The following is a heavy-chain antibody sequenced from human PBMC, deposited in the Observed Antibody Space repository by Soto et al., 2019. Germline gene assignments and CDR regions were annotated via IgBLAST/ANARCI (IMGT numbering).Heavy chain of an antibody. Sequence: ASVKVFCKASGYTFTSYGISWVRQAPGQGLEWMGWISAYNGNTNYAQKLQGRVTMTTDTSTSTAYMELRSLRSDDTAVYYCARDTEGSWAAADHYYGMDVWGQGTTVTVSS. V-gene: IGHV1-18*04. CDR1: GYTFTSYG. CDR2: ISAYNGNT. CDR3: ARDTEGSWAAADHYYGMDV. D-gene: IGHD6-13*01. J-gene: IGHJ6*02.